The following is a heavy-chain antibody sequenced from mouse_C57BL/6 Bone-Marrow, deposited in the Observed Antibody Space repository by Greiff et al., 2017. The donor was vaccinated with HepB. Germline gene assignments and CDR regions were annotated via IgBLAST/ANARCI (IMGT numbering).Heavy chain of an antibody. CDR1: GYTFTDYY. V-gene: IGHV1-26*01. Sequence: EVQLQQSGPELVKPGASVKISCKASGYTFTDYYMNWVKQSHGKSLEWIGDINPNNGGTSYNQKFKGKATLTVDKSSSTAYMELSSLTSEDSAVYYCGREGGSGYFDVWGTGTTVTVSS. J-gene: IGHJ1*03. CDR2: INPNNGGT. CDR3: GREGGSGYFDV. D-gene: IGHD1-1*01.